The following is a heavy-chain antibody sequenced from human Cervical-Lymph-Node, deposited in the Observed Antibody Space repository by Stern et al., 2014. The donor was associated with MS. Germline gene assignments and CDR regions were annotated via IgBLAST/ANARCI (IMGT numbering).Heavy chain of an antibody. CDR2: ISLNSGSI. D-gene: IGHD2-2*01. V-gene: IGHV3-9*01. J-gene: IGHJ4*02. CDR3: AYANRQFQLLSAFDY. CDR1: GFTFDDYA. Sequence: VQLVESGGGLVQPGRSLRLSCAASGFTFDDYAMHLVRQAPGKVLEWVSGISLNSGSIGYADFVTGRFTISRANAKNSLYLQMNSLRAEDTALYYCAYANRQFQLLSAFDYWGQGTLVTVSS.